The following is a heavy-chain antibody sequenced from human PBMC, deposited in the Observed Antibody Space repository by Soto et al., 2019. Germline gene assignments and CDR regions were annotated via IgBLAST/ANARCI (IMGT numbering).Heavy chain of an antibody. Sequence: PSETLSLTCAVYGGSVNGYYWNWIRQPPGKGLEWIEEINHTGGTHYNPSLKSRVTMSVDTSKNQFSLRLSSVTAADTPIYYCATRITVFGLLIPPFDPWGQGTQVTVSS. CDR2: INHTGGT. D-gene: IGHD3-3*01. J-gene: IGHJ5*02. V-gene: IGHV4-34*01. CDR1: GGSVNGYY. CDR3: ATRITVFGLLIPPFDP.